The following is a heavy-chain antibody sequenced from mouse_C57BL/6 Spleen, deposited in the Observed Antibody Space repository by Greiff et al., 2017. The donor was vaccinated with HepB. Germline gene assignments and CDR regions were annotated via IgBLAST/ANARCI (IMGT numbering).Heavy chain of an antibody. CDR3: ARWDYGSSYYWYFDV. Sequence: QVQLQQSGAELVKPGASVKLSCKASGYTFTSYWMHWVKQRPGQGLEWIGMIHPNSGSTNYNEKFKSKATLTVDKSSSTAYMQLSSLTSEDSAVYYCARWDYGSSYYWYFDVWGTGTTVTVSS. J-gene: IGHJ1*03. V-gene: IGHV1-64*01. CDR2: IHPNSGST. CDR1: GYTFTSYW. D-gene: IGHD1-1*01.